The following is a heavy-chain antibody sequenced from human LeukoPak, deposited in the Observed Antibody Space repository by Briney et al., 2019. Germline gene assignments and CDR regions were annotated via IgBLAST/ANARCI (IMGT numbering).Heavy chain of an antibody. CDR2: IKEDGSEK. J-gene: IGHJ4*02. V-gene: IGHV3-7*01. CDR1: GFIFSSYW. Sequence: AGGSLRLSCAASGFIFSSYWMSWVRQAPGKGLEWVANIKEDGSEKYYVDSVKGRFTISRDNAKNSLDLQMNSLRAEDTAVYYCGRSTLARLTSYFDNWGKGAWVTVSS. D-gene: IGHD2-2*01. CDR3: GRSTLARLTSYFDN.